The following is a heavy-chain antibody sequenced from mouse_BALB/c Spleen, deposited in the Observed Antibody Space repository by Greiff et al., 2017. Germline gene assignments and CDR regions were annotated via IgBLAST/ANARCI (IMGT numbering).Heavy chain of an antibody. Sequence: EVQLVESGGGLVQPGGSRKLSCAASGFTFSSFGMHWVRQAPEKGLEWVAYISSGSSTIYYADTVKGRFTISRDHPQNTLFLQMTSLRSEDTAMYYCARSGLEGLMDYWGQGTSVTVSS. V-gene: IGHV5-17*02. D-gene: IGHD2-10*02. CDR1: GFTFSSFG. CDR2: ISSGSSTI. J-gene: IGHJ4*01. CDR3: ARSGLEGLMDY.